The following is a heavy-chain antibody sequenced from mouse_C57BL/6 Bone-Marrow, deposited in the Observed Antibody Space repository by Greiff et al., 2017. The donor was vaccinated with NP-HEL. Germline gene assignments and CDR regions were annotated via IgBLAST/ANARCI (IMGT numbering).Heavy chain of an antibody. J-gene: IGHJ2*01. D-gene: IGHD1-1*01. CDR1: GFTFSSYG. CDR3: ARRRITTIDY. V-gene: IGHV5-6*02. CDR2: ISSGGSYT. Sequence: EVKLMESGGDLVKPGGSLKLSCAASGFTFSSYGMSWVRQTPDKRLEWVATISSGGSYTYYPDSVKGRFTISRDNAKNTLYLQMSSLKSEDTAMYYCARRRITTIDYWGQGTTLTVSS.